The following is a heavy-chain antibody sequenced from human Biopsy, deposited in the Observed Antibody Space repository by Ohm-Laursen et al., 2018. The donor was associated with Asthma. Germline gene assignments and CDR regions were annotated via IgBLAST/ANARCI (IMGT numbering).Heavy chain of an antibody. D-gene: IGHD1-14*01. CDR2: IDWAEDK. Sequence: TQTLMLTCSFSGFSLSSSGANVNWIRQPPGKALEWLARIDWAEDKFYSTSLRTRLTISKGSSEDQVVLTMTNMGPVDTATYYCTRHNDYWGPGILAIVSA. J-gene: IGHJ4*02. CDR3: TRHNDY. CDR1: GFSLSSSGAN. V-gene: IGHV2-70*04.